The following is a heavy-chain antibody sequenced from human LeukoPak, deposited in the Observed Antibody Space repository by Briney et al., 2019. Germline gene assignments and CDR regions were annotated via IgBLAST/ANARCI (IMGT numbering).Heavy chain of an antibody. Sequence: PGGSLSLSCTVSGFTLSSNSMSWVRQAPGKGLEWVSFIFSSTHYSDSVKGRFTISRDNSKNTLYLQMNSLRAEDTAVYYCAKSFPAAGTFGDFWGQGTLVTVSS. CDR3: AKSFPAAGTFGDF. CDR2: IFSST. J-gene: IGHJ4*02. V-gene: IGHV3-66*03. D-gene: IGHD6-13*01. CDR1: GFTLSSNS.